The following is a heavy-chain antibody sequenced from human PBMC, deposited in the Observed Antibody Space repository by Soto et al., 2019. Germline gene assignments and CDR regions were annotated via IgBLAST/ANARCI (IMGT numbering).Heavy chain of an antibody. V-gene: IGHV1-2*04. CDR3: ARDVGYCTNGVCYLTNWFDP. CDR2: INPNSGGT. CDR1: GYTFTGYY. J-gene: IGHJ5*02. D-gene: IGHD2-8*01. Sequence: QVQLVQSGAEVKKPGASVKVSCKASGYTFTGYYMHWVRQAPGQGLEWMGWINPNSGGTNYAQKFQGWVTMTRDTSISTAYMELSSLRSDDTAVYYCARDVGYCTNGVCYLTNWFDPWGQGTLVTVSS.